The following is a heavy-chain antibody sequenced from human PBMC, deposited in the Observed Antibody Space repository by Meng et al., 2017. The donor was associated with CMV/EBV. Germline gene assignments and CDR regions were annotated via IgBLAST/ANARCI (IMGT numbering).Heavy chain of an antibody. CDR3: ARVMGPNRTPYYFDY. J-gene: IGHJ4*02. CDR1: GGSISSGDYY. D-gene: IGHD1-14*01. CDR2: IYYSGST. V-gene: IGHV4-30-4*08. Sequence: VQPQESGPGLVKPSQTLSLTFTVSGGSISSGDYYWSWIRQPPGKGLEWIGYIYYSGSTYYNPSLKSRVTISVDTSKNQFSLKLSSVTAADTAVYYCARVMGPNRTPYYFDYWGQGTLVTASS.